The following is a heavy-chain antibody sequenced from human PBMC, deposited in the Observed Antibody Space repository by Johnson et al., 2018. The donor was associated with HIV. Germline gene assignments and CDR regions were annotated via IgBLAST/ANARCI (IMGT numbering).Heavy chain of an antibody. J-gene: IGHJ3*02. CDR2: IKQDGSEK. Sequence: MQLVESGGGVVQPGGSLRLSCAASGLTFSNYGSHWVRQAPGKGLEWVANIKQDGSEKYYVDSVKVRFTISRDNAKNSLYLQMNSLRAEDTAVYYCARSYPGSASVYRDAFDIWGQGTMVTVSS. CDR1: GLTFSNYG. V-gene: IGHV3-7*03. D-gene: IGHD4-11*01. CDR3: ARSYPGSASVYRDAFDI.